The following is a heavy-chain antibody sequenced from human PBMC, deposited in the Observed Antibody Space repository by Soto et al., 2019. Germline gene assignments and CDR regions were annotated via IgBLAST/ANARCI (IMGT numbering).Heavy chain of an antibody. D-gene: IGHD3-10*01. CDR2: IYYSGDT. V-gene: IGHV4-30-4*01. CDR3: ARVYMVRGTIIRYFDY. Sequence: PSETLSLTCTVSGGSIISGDYYWSWIRQTPGKGLEWIGYIYYSGDTNYNPSLKSRVIISVDTSKSQFSLKLSSVTAADTAVYYCARVYMVRGTIIRYFDYWGQGTLVTVSS. J-gene: IGHJ4*02. CDR1: GGSIISGDYY.